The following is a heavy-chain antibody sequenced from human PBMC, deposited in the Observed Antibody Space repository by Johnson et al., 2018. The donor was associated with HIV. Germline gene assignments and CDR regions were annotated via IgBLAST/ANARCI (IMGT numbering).Heavy chain of an antibody. J-gene: IGHJ3*02. CDR2: ISYGGNNK. D-gene: IGHD3-10*01. CDR3: ARDRLLWFRELWPHDAFDI. V-gene: IGHV3-30-3*01. Sequence: QVQLVESGGGVVQPGRSLRLSCAASAFTSSSYSMHWVRQAPGKGLAWVAVISYGGNNKYYADSVEGRFTISRDNSRDTLSLQMNSLRVEDTALYYCARDRLLWFRELWPHDAFDIWGQWTMVTVSS. CDR1: AFTSSSYS.